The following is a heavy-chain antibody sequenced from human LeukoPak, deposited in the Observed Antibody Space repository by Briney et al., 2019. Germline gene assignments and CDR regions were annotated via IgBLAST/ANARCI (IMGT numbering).Heavy chain of an antibody. CDR3: AREPSGNFGQLVSSAEYFQH. D-gene: IGHD5/OR15-5a*01. CDR1: GFTFSNYA. Sequence: GGSLRLSRATSGFTFSNYAIHWVRQAPGKELEWVADISFDGDNEYYADSVRGRFMIARDNSKNTVYLQMNSLTIEDTAVYYCAREPSGNFGQLVSSAEYFQHWGQGTRVTVSS. J-gene: IGHJ1*01. V-gene: IGHV3-30-3*01. CDR2: ISFDGDNE.